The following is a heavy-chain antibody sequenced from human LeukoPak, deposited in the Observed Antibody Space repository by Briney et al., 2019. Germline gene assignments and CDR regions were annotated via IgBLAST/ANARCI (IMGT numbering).Heavy chain of an antibody. CDR3: ARPDYFASHD. CDR1: GYNFPKSR. Sequence: GESLKISCKASGYNFPKSRIGWVRQTPGKGLEWMAIIYPDDSRIKYSPSFQGQVTISADRSINTAYLQWSSLRASDTAMYYCARPDYFASHDWGQGTLVTVSS. J-gene: IGHJ4*02. D-gene: IGHD2/OR15-2a*01. V-gene: IGHV5-51*01. CDR2: IYPDDSRI.